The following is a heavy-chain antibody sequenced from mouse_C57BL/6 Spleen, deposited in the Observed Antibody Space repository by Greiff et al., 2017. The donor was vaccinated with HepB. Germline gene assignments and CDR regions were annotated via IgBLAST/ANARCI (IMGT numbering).Heavy chain of an antibody. V-gene: IGHV1-61*01. CDR2: IYPSDSET. Sequence: QVQLQQPGAELVRPGSSVKLSRKASGYTFTSCWMDWVKQRPGQGLEWIGNIYPSDSETHYNQKFKDKATLTVDKSSSTAYMQLSSLTSEDSAVYYCARGTGTVDYWGQGTSVTVSS. D-gene: IGHD4-1*01. CDR1: GYTFTSCW. CDR3: ARGTGTVDY. J-gene: IGHJ4*01.